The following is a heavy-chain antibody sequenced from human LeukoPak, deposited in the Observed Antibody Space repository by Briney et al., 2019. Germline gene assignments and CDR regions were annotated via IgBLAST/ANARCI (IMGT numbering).Heavy chain of an antibody. D-gene: IGHD6-19*01. V-gene: IGHV3-30*18. CDR3: AKDRGYSSGWYIWGPGDY. CDR1: GFTFSSYG. CDR2: ISYDGSNK. Sequence: GGSLRLSCAASGFTFSSYGMHWVRQAPGKGLEWVAVISYDGSNKYYADSVKGRFTISRDNSKNTLYLQVNSLRAEDTAVYYCAKDRGYSSGWYIWGPGDYWGRGTLVTVSS. J-gene: IGHJ4*02.